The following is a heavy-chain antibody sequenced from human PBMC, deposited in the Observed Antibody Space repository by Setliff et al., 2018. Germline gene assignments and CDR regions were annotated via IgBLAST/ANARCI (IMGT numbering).Heavy chain of an antibody. D-gene: IGHD3-3*01. Sequence: PGGSLRLSCVASGFTISNYWMAWVRQAPGKGLEWVADIRQDGTNKYYVDSVKGRFTISRDNAKNSLYLQMNSLRAEDTALYYCAREVWNIYDNDNSWSGYSDHWGQGTLVTVSS. CDR1: GFTISNYW. V-gene: IGHV3-7*03. CDR2: IRQDGTNK. CDR3: AREVWNIYDNDNSWSGYSDH. J-gene: IGHJ4*02.